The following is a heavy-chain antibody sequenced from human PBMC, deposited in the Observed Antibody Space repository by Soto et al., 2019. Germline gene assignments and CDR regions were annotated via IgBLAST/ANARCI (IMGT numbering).Heavy chain of an antibody. CDR2: ISGSGGST. CDR3: AKGANYYGSGSLDY. CDR1: GFTFSSYA. V-gene: IGHV3-23*01. Sequence: PGWSLRLSCAASGFTFSSYAMSWVRQAPGKGLEWVSAISGSGGSTYYADSVKGRFTISRDNSKNTLYLQMNSLRAEDTAVYYCAKGANYYGSGSLDYWGQGTLVTVSS. D-gene: IGHD3-10*01. J-gene: IGHJ4*02.